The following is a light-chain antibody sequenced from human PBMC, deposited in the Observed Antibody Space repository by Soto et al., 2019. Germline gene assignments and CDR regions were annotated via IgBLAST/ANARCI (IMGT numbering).Light chain of an antibody. J-gene: IGKJ2*01. V-gene: IGKV2-30*01. Sequence: DVVMTQSPFFLPVTLGQPASVTCRSTQSLVDSDGNTYLIWFHQRPGQSPRRLIYQISNRDSGVPDRCSGTVSGTEFTLQISRVEAEDVGVYYCLQATHWPHTFGQGTKLEI. CDR1: QSLVDSDGNTY. CDR3: LQATHWPHT. CDR2: QIS.